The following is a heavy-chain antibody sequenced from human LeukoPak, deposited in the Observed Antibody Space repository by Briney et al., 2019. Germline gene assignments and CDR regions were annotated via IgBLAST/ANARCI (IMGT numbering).Heavy chain of an antibody. D-gene: IGHD3-10*01. CDR3: ARRGALWFRGPGREGHNWFDP. CDR1: GGSFSGYY. Sequence: SETLSLTCAVYGGSFSGYYWSWIRQPPGKGLEWIGEINHSGSTNYNPSLKSRVTISVDTSKNQFSLKLSSVTAADTAVYYCARRGALWFRGPGREGHNWFDPWGQGTLVTVSS. CDR2: INHSGST. J-gene: IGHJ5*02. V-gene: IGHV4-34*01.